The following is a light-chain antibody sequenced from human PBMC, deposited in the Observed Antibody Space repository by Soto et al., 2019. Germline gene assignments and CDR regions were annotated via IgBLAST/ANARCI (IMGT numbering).Light chain of an antibody. CDR2: DVS. V-gene: IGLV2-14*01. Sequence: QSALTQPASVSGSPGQSITISCTGTSSDVGGYNYVSWYQQHPGKAPKLMIFDVSYRPSGVSNRFSGSKSGNTASLTVSGLQAEDEADYYCSSYTSSSTLVVFGGGNKVTVL. J-gene: IGLJ2*01. CDR3: SSYTSSSTLVV. CDR1: SSDVGGYNY.